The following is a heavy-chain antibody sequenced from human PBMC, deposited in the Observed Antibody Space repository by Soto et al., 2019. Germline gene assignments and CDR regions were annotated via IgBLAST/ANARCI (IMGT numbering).Heavy chain of an antibody. J-gene: IGHJ6*02. D-gene: IGHD6-13*01. CDR1: GYTFTSYD. CDR3: ARGGYSSSWYYYYYYGMDV. CDR2: MNPNSGNT. V-gene: IGHV1-8*01. Sequence: QVQLVQSGAEVKKPGASVKVSCKASGYTFTSYDINWVRQATGQGLEWMGWMNPNSGNTGYAQKFQGRVTMSRKTSKSTAYTEVSSLRSEDTAVYYCARGGYSSSWYYYYYYGMDVWGQGTTVTVSS.